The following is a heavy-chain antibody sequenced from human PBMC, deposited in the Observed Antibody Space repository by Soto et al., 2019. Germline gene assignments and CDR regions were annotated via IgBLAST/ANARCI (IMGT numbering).Heavy chain of an antibody. J-gene: IGHJ6*02. V-gene: IGHV3-30-3*01. D-gene: IGHD1-26*01. CDR1: GFTFSSYS. CDR3: ARVRLGNYYGMDV. Sequence: PGGSLILSCAASGFTFSSYSMHWVRQAPGKGLEWVAVISYDGSNKYYADSVKGRFTISRDNSKNTLYLQMNSLRAEDTAVYYCARVRLGNYYGMDVWGQGTTVTVSS. CDR2: ISYDGSNK.